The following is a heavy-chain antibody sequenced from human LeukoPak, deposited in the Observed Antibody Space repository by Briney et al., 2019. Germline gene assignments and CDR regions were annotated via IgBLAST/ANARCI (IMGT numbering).Heavy chain of an antibody. CDR2: IRSEVSGYAT. V-gene: IGHV3-73*01. D-gene: IGHD4-17*01. Sequence: GASLRLSCAASGLTFSDSAIHWVRQASGKGLEWVGRIRSEVSGYATAYAASVKGRFTISRDDSKNTAYLQMNSLKIEDTAVYYCTGRLGDDDYGDFNDHWGQGTPVTVSS. J-gene: IGHJ4*02. CDR1: GLTFSDSA. CDR3: TGRLGDDDYGDFNDH.